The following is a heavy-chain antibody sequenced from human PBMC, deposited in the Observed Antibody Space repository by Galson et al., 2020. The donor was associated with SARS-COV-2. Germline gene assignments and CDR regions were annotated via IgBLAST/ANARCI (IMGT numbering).Heavy chain of an antibody. CDR2: IYYSGST. D-gene: IGHD5-18*01. CDR3: ARAFRGYSYDDAFDI. CDR1: GGSISSSSYY. V-gene: IGHV4-39*01. J-gene: IGHJ3*02. Sequence: SETLSLTCTVSGGSISSSSYYWGWIRQPPGKGLEWIGSIYYSGSTYYNPSFKSRVTISVDTSKNQFSLKLSSVTAADTAVYYCARAFRGYSYDDAFDIWGQGTMVTVSS.